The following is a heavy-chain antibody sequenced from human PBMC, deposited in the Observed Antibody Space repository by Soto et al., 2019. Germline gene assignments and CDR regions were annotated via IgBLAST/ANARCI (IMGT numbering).Heavy chain of an antibody. J-gene: IGHJ3*02. CDR3: AREPQAYCGGDCLDAFDI. CDR1: GGSVSSGSYY. Sequence: QVQLQESGPGLVKPSETLSLTCTVSGGSVSSGSYYWSWIRQPPGKGLEWIGYIYYSGSTNYNPSLKSRVTISGDTSKNQFSLKLSSVTAADTAVYYCAREPQAYCGGDCLDAFDIWGQGTMVTVSS. D-gene: IGHD2-21*02. V-gene: IGHV4-61*01. CDR2: IYYSGST.